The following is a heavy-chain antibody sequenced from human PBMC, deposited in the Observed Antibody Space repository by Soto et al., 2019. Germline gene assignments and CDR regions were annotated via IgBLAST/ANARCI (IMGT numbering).Heavy chain of an antibody. Sequence: PGGSLRLSCAASGFTYSNYAMNWVRQAPGKGLEWVAVISYNGSNKYYADSVKGRFTISRDNSKNTLYLQMNSLRAEDTAVYYCAKDSIPYSGELNWFDPWGQGTLVTVSS. D-gene: IGHD6-13*01. J-gene: IGHJ5*02. CDR3: AKDSIPYSGELNWFDP. V-gene: IGHV3-30*18. CDR1: GFTYSNYA. CDR2: ISYNGSNK.